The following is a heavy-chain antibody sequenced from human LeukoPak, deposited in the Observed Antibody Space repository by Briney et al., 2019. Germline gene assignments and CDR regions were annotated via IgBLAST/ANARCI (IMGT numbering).Heavy chain of an antibody. Sequence: GGSLRLSCAASGFTFRTYSMNWVRPAPGKGLEWVSYISSSSGTIYYADSVKGRFTISRDNAKNSLYLQMNSLGAEDTAVYYCARERVTTNDCWGQGNLVTVSS. CDR2: ISSSSGTI. D-gene: IGHD5-18*01. CDR1: GFTFRTYS. CDR3: ARERVTTNDC. J-gene: IGHJ4*02. V-gene: IGHV3-48*01.